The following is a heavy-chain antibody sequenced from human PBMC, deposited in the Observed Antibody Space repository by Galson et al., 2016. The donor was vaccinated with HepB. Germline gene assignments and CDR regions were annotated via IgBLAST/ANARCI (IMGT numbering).Heavy chain of an antibody. CDR1: GYGFANYW. CDR2: IYPGDSDT. J-gene: IGHJ4*02. V-gene: IGHV5-51*01. Sequence: QSGAEVKKPGEYLKISCKGSGYGFANYWIGWVRQMPGKGLEWMGIIYPGDSDTRYGPSFEGQVTISVDKSISTAYLQWSSLKASDTAIYYCARRDSYSGLGSYLFDSWGQGTLVTVSS. CDR3: ARRDSYSGLGSYLFDS. D-gene: IGHD3-10*01.